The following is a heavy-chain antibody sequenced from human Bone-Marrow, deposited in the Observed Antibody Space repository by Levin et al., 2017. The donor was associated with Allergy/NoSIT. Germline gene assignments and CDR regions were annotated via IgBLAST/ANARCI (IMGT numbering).Heavy chain of an antibody. Sequence: GGSLRLSCAASGFTFSSYSMNWVRQAPGKGLEWVSSIGGTGQYIYYGDSVKGRFTISRDNAKNSLYLQMNSLRAEDTAVYYCARGKGSSWYAIDYWGQGTLVTVSS. V-gene: IGHV3-21*01. D-gene: IGHD6-13*01. CDR2: IGGTGQYI. CDR3: ARGKGSSWYAIDY. CDR1: GFTFSSYS. J-gene: IGHJ4*02.